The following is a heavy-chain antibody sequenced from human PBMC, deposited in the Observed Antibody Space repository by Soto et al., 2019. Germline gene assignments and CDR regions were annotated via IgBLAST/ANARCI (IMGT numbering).Heavy chain of an antibody. D-gene: IGHD5-18*01. J-gene: IGHJ4*02. Sequence: QAQLVESGGGVVQPGRSLRLSCAASGFAFSNGMHWVRQAPGTGLGWVAVISYDGSLQHYADSVKGRFTISRDNSKNMVLLQMSSLRAEDTAVYYCVSDRGYGHASVPYSWGQGTLVSVSS. V-gene: IGHV3-30*03. CDR3: VSDRGYGHASVPYS. CDR1: GFAFSNG. CDR2: ISYDGSLQ.